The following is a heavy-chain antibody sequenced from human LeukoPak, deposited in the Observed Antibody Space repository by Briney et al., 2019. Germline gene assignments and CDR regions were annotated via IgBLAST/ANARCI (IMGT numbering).Heavy chain of an antibody. Sequence: PSETLSLTCAVSGYSISSGYYCGWIRQPPGKGLEWIGIIYHSGSTYYNPSLKSRVTISVDTTKNQFSLKLSSVPSAATAVIYTSRQVAVAGTFYFDYWGQGTLVTVSS. D-gene: IGHD6-19*01. CDR1: GYSISSGYY. J-gene: IGHJ4*02. CDR2: IYHSGST. CDR3: SRQVAVAGTFYFDY. V-gene: IGHV4-38-2*01.